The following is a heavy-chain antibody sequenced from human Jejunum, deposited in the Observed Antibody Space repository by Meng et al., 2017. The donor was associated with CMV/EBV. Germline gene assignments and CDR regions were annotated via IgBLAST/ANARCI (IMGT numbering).Heavy chain of an antibody. V-gene: IGHV3-23*01. D-gene: IGHD4-11*01. CDR2: ISGSGPAT. J-gene: IGHJ4*02. Sequence: SGITLPHPAMSWVRQTPGERPEWVAGISGSGPATYYADSVKGRFTISRDNSNNTLFLQMNGLRGDDTAVYYCARDMGYTVTAPFDYWGQGSVVTVSS. CDR1: GITLPHPA. CDR3: ARDMGYTVTAPFDY.